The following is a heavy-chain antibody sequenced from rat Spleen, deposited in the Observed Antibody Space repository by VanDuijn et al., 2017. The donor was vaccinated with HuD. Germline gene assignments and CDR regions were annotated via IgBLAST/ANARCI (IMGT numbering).Heavy chain of an antibody. J-gene: IGHJ2*01. CDR2: IWGDGST. CDR3: ARSYGRIPFDY. D-gene: IGHD1-11*01. V-gene: IGHV2-1*01. Sequence: QVQLKESGPGLVQPSQTLSLTCTVSGFSLISNSVHWIRQPSGKGLDWLGGIWGDGSTDYNSAVKSRLEIRRDTSKSQVFLKMNSLQTDDTAIYFCARSYGRIPFDYWGQGVMVTVSS. CDR1: GFSLISNS.